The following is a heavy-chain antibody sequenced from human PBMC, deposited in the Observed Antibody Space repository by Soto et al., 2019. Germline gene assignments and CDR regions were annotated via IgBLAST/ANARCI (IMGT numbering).Heavy chain of an antibody. V-gene: IGHV4-31*03. Sequence: QVHLQESGPGQVRPSQTLSLSCSVSGGSISRGAYFWTWIRQFPGKGLEWIAYISYTGATYYNQSLKSRVTILADTSKNPFSLKLNSVTSADTAVYYCARGGPVSVSPAWQLLGYFDYWGQGTLVTVSS. D-gene: IGHD2-15*01. CDR3: ARGGPVSVSPAWQLLGYFDY. J-gene: IGHJ4*02. CDR1: GGSISRGAYF. CDR2: ISYTGAT.